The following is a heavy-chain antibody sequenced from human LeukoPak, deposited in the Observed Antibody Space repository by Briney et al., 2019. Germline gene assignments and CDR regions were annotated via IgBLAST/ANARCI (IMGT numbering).Heavy chain of an antibody. D-gene: IGHD1-7*01. J-gene: IGHJ5*02. CDR3: ARVGTASTTNNWFDP. CDR1: GFIFSDYG. V-gene: IGHV3-48*01. CDR2: IHSDSTII. Sequence: PGGSLRLSCVVSGFIFSDYGMNWVRQAPGKGLEWISFIHSDSTIIHYADSVKGRFTISRDNAKNSLYLDMNSLQAVDTAIYYCARVGTASTTNNWFDPWGQGTLVTVSP.